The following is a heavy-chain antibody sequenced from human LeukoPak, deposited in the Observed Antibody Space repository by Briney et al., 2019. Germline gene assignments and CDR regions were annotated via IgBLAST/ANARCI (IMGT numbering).Heavy chain of an antibody. D-gene: IGHD3-10*01. CDR1: GDSISSGDYY. J-gene: IGHJ5*02. V-gene: IGHV4-61*02. Sequence: SETLSLTCTVSGDSISSGDYYWSWIRQPAGRGLECIGRIYTSGRTSYNPSLKSRVIMSVDTSKNQFSLKLSSVTAADTAVYYCARVMIRGIVGWAPFELSNWFDPWGQGTLVTVSS. CDR3: ARVMIRGIVGWAPFELSNWFDP. CDR2: IYTSGRT.